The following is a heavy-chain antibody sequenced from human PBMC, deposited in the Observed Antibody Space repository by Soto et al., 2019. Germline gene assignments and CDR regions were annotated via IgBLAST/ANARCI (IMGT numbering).Heavy chain of an antibody. J-gene: IGHJ6*02. V-gene: IGHV3-23*01. CDR2: ISGSGGST. Sequence: GGSLRLSCAASGFTFSSYAMSWVRQAPGKGLEWVSAISGSGGSTYYADSVKGRFTISRDNSKNTLYLQMNSLRAEDTAVYYCAKEAWRGQYYYYGMDVWGQGTTVTVS. CDR1: GFTFSSYA. D-gene: IGHD3-3*01. CDR3: AKEAWRGQYYYYGMDV.